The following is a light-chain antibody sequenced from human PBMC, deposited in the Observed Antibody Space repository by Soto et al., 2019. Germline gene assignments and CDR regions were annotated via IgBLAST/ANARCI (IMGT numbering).Light chain of an antibody. Sequence: QSVLTQPASVSESPGQSITISCTGTSTDVGAYNYVSWYQQYPGKAPKLMIYEVNYRPSGVSNRFSGSKSGNTASLTISGLLAEDEADYYCSSYTSSRTLVFGGGTKLTVL. CDR2: EVN. CDR3: SSYTSSRTLV. J-gene: IGLJ2*01. CDR1: STDVGAYNY. V-gene: IGLV2-14*01.